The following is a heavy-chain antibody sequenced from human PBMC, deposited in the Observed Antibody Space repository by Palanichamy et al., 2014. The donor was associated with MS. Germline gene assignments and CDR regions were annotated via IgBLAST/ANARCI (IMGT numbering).Heavy chain of an antibody. CDR2: SITVGAP. V-gene: IGHV4-31*03. J-gene: IGHJ2*01. D-gene: IGHD4-17*01. CDR1: VAPSAVVVTT. CDR3: ARDSRTVTNWYFDL. Sequence: QVQLRESGPGLVKSSPDPVPHLALSLVAPSAVVVTTGAGSASTQGRAWSGLDTSITVGAPTTTRPSRVELPISIDTSKNQFSLKLSSVTAADTAVYYCARDSRTVTNWYFDLWGRGTLVTVSS.